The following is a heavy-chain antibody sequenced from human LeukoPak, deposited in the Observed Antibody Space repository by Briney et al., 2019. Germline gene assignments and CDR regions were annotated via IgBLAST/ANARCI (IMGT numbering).Heavy chain of an antibody. V-gene: IGHV4-31*11. CDR1: GGSLSGYY. CDR2: IYYSGST. CDR3: ARDQPDGDYGMDV. D-gene: IGHD4-17*01. J-gene: IGHJ6*02. Sequence: SETLSLTCAVYGGSLSGYYWSWIRQPPGKGLEWIGYIYYSGSTYYNPSLKSRVTISVDTSKNQFSLKLSSVTAADTAVYYCARDQPDGDYGMDVWGQGTTVTVSS.